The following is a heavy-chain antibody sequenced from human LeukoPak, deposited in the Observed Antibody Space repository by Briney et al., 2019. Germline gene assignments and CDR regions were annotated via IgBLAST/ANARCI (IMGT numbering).Heavy chain of an antibody. V-gene: IGHV3-38-3*01. D-gene: IGHD2-2*01. J-gene: IGHJ4*02. CDR3: AKAAVVPAAVAYYFDY. CDR2: ISGGST. Sequence: GGSLRLSCAASGFTVSSNEMSWVRQAPGKGLEWVSSISGGSTYYADSRKGRFTISRDNSKNTLHLQMNSLRAEDTAVYYCAKAAVVPAAVAYYFDYWGQGTLVTVSS. CDR1: GFTVSSNE.